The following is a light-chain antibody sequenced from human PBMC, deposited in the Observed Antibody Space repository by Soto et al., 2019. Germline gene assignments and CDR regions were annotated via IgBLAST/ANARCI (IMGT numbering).Light chain of an antibody. V-gene: IGLV2-14*01. Sequence: QSALTQPASVSGSPGQSITISCTGTSSDVGGYNSVSWYQQYRGKAPKLMIYDVNNRPSGVSNRLSGSKSGNTASLTISGLQAEDEADYYCCSYTSTSTWVFGGGTKLTVL. J-gene: IGLJ3*02. CDR1: SSDVGGYNS. CDR3: CSYTSTSTWV. CDR2: DVN.